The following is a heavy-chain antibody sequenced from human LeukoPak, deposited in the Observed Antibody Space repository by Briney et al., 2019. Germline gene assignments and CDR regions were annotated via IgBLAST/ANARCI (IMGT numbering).Heavy chain of an antibody. CDR2: ISASGGST. D-gene: IGHD6-19*01. CDR1: GFTFRSHD. CDR3: ARDLAVAGY. Sequence: PGGSLRLSCAASGFTFRSHDMSWVRQAPGKGLEWVSGISASGGSTFYADSVKGRFTISRDNAKNSLYLQMNSLRAEDTAVYYCARDLAVAGYWGQGTLVTVSS. J-gene: IGHJ4*02. V-gene: IGHV3-23*01.